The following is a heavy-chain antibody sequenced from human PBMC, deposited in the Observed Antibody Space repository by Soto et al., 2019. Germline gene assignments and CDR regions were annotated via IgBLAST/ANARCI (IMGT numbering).Heavy chain of an antibody. CDR2: ISSSSSYI. CDR3: AREGYYDAAHPLLYYYGMDV. J-gene: IGHJ6*02. D-gene: IGHD3-22*01. Sequence: GGSLRLSCAASGFTFSSYSMNWVRQAPGKGLEWVSSISSSSSYIYYADSVKGRFTISRDNAKNSLYLQMNSLRAEDTAVYYCAREGYYDAAHPLLYYYGMDVWGQGTTVTVSS. V-gene: IGHV3-21*01. CDR1: GFTFSSYS.